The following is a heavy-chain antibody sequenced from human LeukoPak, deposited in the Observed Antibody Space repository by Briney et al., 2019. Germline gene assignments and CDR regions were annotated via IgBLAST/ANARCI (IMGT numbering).Heavy chain of an antibody. CDR2: IIPIFGTA. D-gene: IGHD5-18*01. CDR3: ARGGYSYGYRDYGMDV. V-gene: IGHV1-69*13. Sequence: SVKVSCKASGGTFSSYAISWVRQAPGQGLEWMGGIIPIFGTANYAQKFQGRVTITADESTSTAYMELSSLRSEDTAVYYCARGGYSYGYRDYGMDVWGQGTTVTVSS. CDR1: GGTFSSYA. J-gene: IGHJ6*02.